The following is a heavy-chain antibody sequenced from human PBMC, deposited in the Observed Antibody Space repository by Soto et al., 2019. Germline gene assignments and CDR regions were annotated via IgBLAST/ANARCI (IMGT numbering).Heavy chain of an antibody. CDR2: MNPNSGNT. D-gene: IGHD6-19*01. CDR3: AYAGYSSGWFPYYYYYYGMDV. CDR1: GYTFTSYY. Sequence: GASVKVSCKASGYTFTSYYMHWVRQATGQGLEWMGWMNPNSGNTGYAQKFQGRVTMTRNTSISTAYMELSSLRSEDTAVYYCAYAGYSSGWFPYYYYYYGMDVWGQGTTVTVSS. V-gene: IGHV1-8*02. J-gene: IGHJ6*02.